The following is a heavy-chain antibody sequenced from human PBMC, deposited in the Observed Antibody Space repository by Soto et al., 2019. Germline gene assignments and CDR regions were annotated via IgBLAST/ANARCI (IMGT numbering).Heavy chain of an antibody. J-gene: IGHJ4*02. CDR3: ARSSLAATGKPSSFDN. Sequence: SETLSLTCTVSGFSISRYYWSWIRQPPGKGLEWIGYVSYSGNTNYNPSLKSRATISVDTSRNQFSLKMNSVTAADTAVYYCARSSLAATGKPSSFDNWARGTRVTVSP. V-gene: IGHV4-59*01. D-gene: IGHD6-6*01. CDR1: GFSISRYY. CDR2: VSYSGNT.